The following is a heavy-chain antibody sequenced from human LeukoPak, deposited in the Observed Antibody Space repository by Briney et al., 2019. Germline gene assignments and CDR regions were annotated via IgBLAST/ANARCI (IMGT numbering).Heavy chain of an antibody. J-gene: IGHJ4*02. CDR1: GLTFRRYA. CDR3: AKGSSYFYDSSDYRLDY. CDR2: ITGNGGGT. D-gene: IGHD3-22*01. Sequence: GGPLRLSCSASGLTFRRYAMHWVRQAPGKGLECVSGITGNGGGTFYADSVKGRFTISRDNFKNALYLQMSSLRAEDTAVYYCAKGSSYFYDSSDYRLDYWGQGTLVTVSS. V-gene: IGHV3-64D*06.